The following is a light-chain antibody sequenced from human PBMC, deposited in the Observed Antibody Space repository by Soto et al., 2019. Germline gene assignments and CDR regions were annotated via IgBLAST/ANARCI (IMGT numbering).Light chain of an antibody. CDR2: EGS. V-gene: IGLV2-8*01. J-gene: IGLJ2*01. Sequence: QSALTQPPSASGSPGQSVTITCSGTSSDVGEENYVSWYQQHPGKVPKLILYEGSKRPSGVPDRFSGSRSGNTASLTVSGLQAEDEADYYCSSFAGSPVVFGGGTKVTVL. CDR1: SSDVGEENY. CDR3: SSFAGSPVV.